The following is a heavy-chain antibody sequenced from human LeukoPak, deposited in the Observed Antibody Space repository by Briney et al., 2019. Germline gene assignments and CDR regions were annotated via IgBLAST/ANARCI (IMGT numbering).Heavy chain of an antibody. CDR1: GFTFSSYE. Sequence: PGGSLRLSCAASGFTFSSYEMNWVRQAPGKGLEWVGFIRSKAYGGTTEYAASVKGRFTISRDDSKSIAYLQMNSLKTEDTAVYYCTRDRIAVAFDYWGQGTLVTVSS. D-gene: IGHD6-19*01. CDR3: TRDRIAVAFDY. V-gene: IGHV3-49*04. CDR2: IRSKAYGGTT. J-gene: IGHJ4*02.